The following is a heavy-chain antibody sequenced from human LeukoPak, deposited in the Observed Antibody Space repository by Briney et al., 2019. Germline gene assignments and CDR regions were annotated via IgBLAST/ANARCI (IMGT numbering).Heavy chain of an antibody. Sequence: SETLSLTCTVSGGSISSSSYSWSWIRQPPGKGLEWIGYIYHSGSTYYNPSLKSRVTISVDRSKNQFSLKLSSVTAADTAVYYCARGRVHYGLDYWGQGTLVTVSS. V-gene: IGHV4-30-2*01. CDR1: GGSISSSSYS. CDR2: IYHSGST. J-gene: IGHJ4*02. CDR3: ARGRVHYGLDY. D-gene: IGHD3-10*01.